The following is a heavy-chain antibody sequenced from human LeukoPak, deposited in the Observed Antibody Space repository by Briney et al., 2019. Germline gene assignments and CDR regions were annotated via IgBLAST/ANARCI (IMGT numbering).Heavy chain of an antibody. CDR2: ISGRGGST. V-gene: IGHV3-23*01. CDR1: GFTFSSYA. CDR3: AKWRIAAAGPYYYGMDV. Sequence: PRGSLRLSCAASGFTFSSYAMSWVPQAPRKGLEWGSAISGRGGSTYYADSGKGRFTISRDNSKNTLYLQMNSLGAEDTAVYYCAKWRIAAAGPYYYGMDVWGQGTTVTVSS. D-gene: IGHD6-13*01. J-gene: IGHJ6*02.